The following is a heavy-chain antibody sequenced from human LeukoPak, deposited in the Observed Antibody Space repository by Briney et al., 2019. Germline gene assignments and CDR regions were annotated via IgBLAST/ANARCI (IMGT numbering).Heavy chain of an antibody. Sequence: SETLSLTCTVSGGSIISSLDYWGWIRQPPGKGLEWIGSINNGGNTYYNPSLKSRVTISVDTSKNQFSLKLSSVTAADTAVYYCARLSAVAGTVAFDYWGQGTLVTVSS. CDR2: INNGGNT. V-gene: IGHV4-39*01. J-gene: IGHJ4*02. D-gene: IGHD6-19*01. CDR1: GGSIISSLDY. CDR3: ARLSAVAGTVAFDY.